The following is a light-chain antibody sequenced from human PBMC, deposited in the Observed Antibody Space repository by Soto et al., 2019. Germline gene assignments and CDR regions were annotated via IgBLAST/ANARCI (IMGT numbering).Light chain of an antibody. J-gene: IGLJ1*01. CDR3: QVWDIMTDNDV. CDR1: NIGNKR. V-gene: IGLV3-21*04. Sequence: SYELTQPPSVSVAPEKTATITCGGNNIGNKRVHWYRQKPGQAPVLLISYDSDRPSGIPVRFSGSNSENTATLTISRVEAGDEADYYCQVWDIMTDNDVFGSGTKVTVL. CDR2: YDS.